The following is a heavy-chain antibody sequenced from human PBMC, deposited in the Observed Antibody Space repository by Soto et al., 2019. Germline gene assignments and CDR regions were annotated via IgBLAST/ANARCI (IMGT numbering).Heavy chain of an antibody. J-gene: IGHJ5*02. CDR1: GGSISSYY. CDR2: ISYSRNT. D-gene: IGHD3-22*01. V-gene: IGHV4-59*01. CDR3: ARDRGYYYDSTGGRFDP. Sequence: SETLSPTCTVSGGSISSYYWNWIRQSPGKGLEWIAYISYSRNTNYNPSLKSRVTISVDTSKNQFFLRLSSVTAADTAVYYCARDRGYYYDSTGGRFDPWGQGTLVTVSS.